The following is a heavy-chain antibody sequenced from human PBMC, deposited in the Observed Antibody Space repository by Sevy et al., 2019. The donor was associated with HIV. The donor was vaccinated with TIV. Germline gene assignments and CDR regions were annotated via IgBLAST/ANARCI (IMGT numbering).Heavy chain of an antibody. J-gene: IGHJ6*02. CDR2: IKSEFDGGAI. Sequence: GGSLRLSCTASGFTFSSAWMSWVRQAPGKGLEWVGRIKSEFDGGAIDYAAPWKGRFTISREDSKNTLYLQMNSLKTEDTAVYYCITDPAYRGYDEEVINYYFYGMDVWGQGTTVTVSS. CDR1: GFTFSSAW. V-gene: IGHV3-15*01. CDR3: ITDPAYRGYDEEVINYYFYGMDV. D-gene: IGHD5-12*01.